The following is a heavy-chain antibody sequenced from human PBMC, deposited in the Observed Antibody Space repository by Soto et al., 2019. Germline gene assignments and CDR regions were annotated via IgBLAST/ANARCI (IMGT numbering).Heavy chain of an antibody. CDR3: ARQKSSSWYVHDYYYGMDV. J-gene: IGHJ6*02. V-gene: IGHV4-39*01. CDR2: IYYSGST. CDR1: GGSISSSSYY. D-gene: IGHD6-13*01. Sequence: PSETLSLICTVSGGSISSSSYYWGWIRQPPGKGLEWIGSIYYSGSTYYNPSLKSRVTVSVDTSKNQFSLKLSSVTAADTAVYYCARQKSSSWYVHDYYYGMDVWGQGTTVTVSS.